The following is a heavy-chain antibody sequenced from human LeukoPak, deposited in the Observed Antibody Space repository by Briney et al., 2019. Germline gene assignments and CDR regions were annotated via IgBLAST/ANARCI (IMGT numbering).Heavy chain of an antibody. V-gene: IGHV3-23*01. J-gene: IGHJ6*03. CDR1: GFTFGNYA. CDR3: AKDGSWGDYYFYFYIDV. D-gene: IGHD3-16*01. Sequence: GGSLRLSCEVSGFTFGNYAMSWVRQAPGKGLEWISGISGSGHYTYNADSVKGRFTISRDNSKNTLYLQMNSLRAEDTALYYCAKDGSWGDYYFYFYIDVWGKGTTVTVSS. CDR2: ISGSGHYT.